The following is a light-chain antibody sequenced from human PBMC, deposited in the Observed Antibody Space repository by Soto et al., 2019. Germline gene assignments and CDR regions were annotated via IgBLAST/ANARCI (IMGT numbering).Light chain of an antibody. J-gene: IGKJ4*01. CDR2: GAS. CDR3: QQYNNWPTLT. V-gene: IGKV3-15*01. CDR1: QSVSSN. Sequence: EIVMTQSPATLSVSPGERATLSCRASQSVSSNLAWYQQKPGQPPRLLIYGASSRVAGIPARFSGSGSGTEFTLTISSLQSEDFAVYYCQQYNNWPTLTFGGGTKVEIK.